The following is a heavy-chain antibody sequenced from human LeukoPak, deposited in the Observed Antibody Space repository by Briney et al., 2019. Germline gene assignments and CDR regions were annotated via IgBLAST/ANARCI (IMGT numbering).Heavy chain of an antibody. Sequence: PSETLSLTCAVYGGSFRGYYWSWIRQPPGKGLEWIGEINHSGSTNYNPSLKSRVTISVDTSKNQFSLKLSSVTAADTAVYYCARARGGSGSYYELNFDYWGQGTLVTVSS. J-gene: IGHJ4*02. CDR1: GGSFRGYY. V-gene: IGHV4-34*01. CDR2: INHSGST. CDR3: ARARGGSGSYYELNFDY. D-gene: IGHD3-10*01.